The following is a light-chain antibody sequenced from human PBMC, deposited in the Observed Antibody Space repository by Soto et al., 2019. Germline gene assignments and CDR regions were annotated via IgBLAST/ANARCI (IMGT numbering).Light chain of an antibody. CDR2: EGT. V-gene: IGLV2-23*01. Sequence: QAVSVSGSPGQSITISCTGTSSDIGSYNFVSWYQQHPGKAPKLIIYEGTKRPSGVSNRFSGSKSGNTASLTISGLQAEDESDYYCCAKAGSSTLYVLGSGTKLTVL. J-gene: IGLJ1*01. CDR1: SSDIGSYNF. CDR3: CAKAGSSTLYV.